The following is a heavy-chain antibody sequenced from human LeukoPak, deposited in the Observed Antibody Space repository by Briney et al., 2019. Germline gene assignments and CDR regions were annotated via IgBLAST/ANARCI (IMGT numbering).Heavy chain of an antibody. CDR3: ATIAAAGGHY. Sequence: GESLKISCKGSGYSFTNSWIGWVRQMPGKGLEWMGIIYSTDSDTRYSPSFQGQVTISADKSISTAYLQWSSLKTSDTAMYYCATIAAAGGHYWGQGTLVTVSS. D-gene: IGHD6-13*01. V-gene: IGHV5-51*01. J-gene: IGHJ4*02. CDR2: IYSTDSDT. CDR1: GYSFTNSW.